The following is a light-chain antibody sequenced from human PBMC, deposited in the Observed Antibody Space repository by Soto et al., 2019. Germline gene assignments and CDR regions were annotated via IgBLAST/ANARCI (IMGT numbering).Light chain of an antibody. Sequence: EIVLTQSPATLSLSPGERATLSCRASQSVSCYLGWYQQKPGQAPRLLIYDASNRATGIPARFSGSGSGTDFTLTISSLEPEDFAVYYCQHRSNWPPYTFGQGTKLEIK. J-gene: IGKJ2*01. CDR2: DAS. V-gene: IGKV3-11*01. CDR3: QHRSNWPPYT. CDR1: QSVSCY.